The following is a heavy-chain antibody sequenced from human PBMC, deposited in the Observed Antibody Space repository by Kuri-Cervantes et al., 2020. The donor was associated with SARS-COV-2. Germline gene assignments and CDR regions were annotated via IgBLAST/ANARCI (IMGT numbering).Heavy chain of an antibody. CDR2: INPSGGST. CDR1: GYTFTSYY. CDR3: ASFCSSTSCYAGPTEYFQH. D-gene: IGHD2-2*01. J-gene: IGHJ1*01. V-gene: IGHV1-46*01. Sequence: ASVKVSCKASGYTFTSYYMHWVRQAPGQGLEWMGIINPSGGSTSYAQKFQGRVTMTRDTSTSTVYMELSSLRSEDTAVYYCASFCSSTSCYAGPTEYFQHWGQGTLVTVSS.